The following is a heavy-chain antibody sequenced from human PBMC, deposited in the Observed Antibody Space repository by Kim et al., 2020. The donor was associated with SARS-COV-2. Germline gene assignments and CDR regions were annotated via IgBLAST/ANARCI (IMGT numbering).Heavy chain of an antibody. CDR1: GYTFTSYY. Sequence: ASVKVSCKASGYTFTSYYMHWVRQAPGQGLEWMGIINPSGGSTSYAQKFQGRVTMTRDTSTSTVYMELSSLRSEDTAVYYCARDRTYYDILTGYSPDAFDIWGQGTMVTVSS. V-gene: IGHV1-46*01. D-gene: IGHD3-9*01. J-gene: IGHJ3*02. CDR2: INPSGGST. CDR3: ARDRTYYDILTGYSPDAFDI.